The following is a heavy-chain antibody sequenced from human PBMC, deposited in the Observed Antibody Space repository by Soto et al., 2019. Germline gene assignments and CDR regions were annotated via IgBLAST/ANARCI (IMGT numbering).Heavy chain of an antibody. D-gene: IGHD4-17*01. Sequence: QVPGKGLEWMGRIDPSDSYTNYSPSFQGHVTISADKSISTAYLQWSSLKASDTAMYYCARRRTTVTTYYYYGMDVWGQGTTVTVSS. V-gene: IGHV5-10-1*01. CDR2: IDPSDSYT. CDR3: ARRRTTVTTYYYYGMDV. J-gene: IGHJ6*02.